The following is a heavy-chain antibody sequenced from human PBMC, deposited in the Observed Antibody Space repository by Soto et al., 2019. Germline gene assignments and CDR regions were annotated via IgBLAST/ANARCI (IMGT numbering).Heavy chain of an antibody. V-gene: IGHV4-39*01. Sequence: SETLSLACTVSGGSISSSSYYWGWIRQPPGKGLEWIGSIYYSGSTYYNPSLKSRVTTSVDTSKNQFSLKLSSVTAADTAVYYCARQLRGFWSGYYTPLDLDYWGQGTLVTVSS. J-gene: IGHJ4*02. CDR1: GGSISSSSYY. CDR3: ARQLRGFWSGYYTPLDLDY. CDR2: IYYSGST. D-gene: IGHD3-3*01.